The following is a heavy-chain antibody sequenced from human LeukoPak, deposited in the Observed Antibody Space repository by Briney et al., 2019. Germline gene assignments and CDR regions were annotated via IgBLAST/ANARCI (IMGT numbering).Heavy chain of an antibody. CDR2: IRYDGSNK. Sequence: GGSLRLSCAAPGFTFSSYGMHWVRQAPGKGLEWVAFIRYDGSNKYYADSVKGRFTISRDNAKNSLYLQMNSLRAEDTAVYYCARSPRGYSFYFDYWGQGTLVTVSS. J-gene: IGHJ4*02. CDR3: ARSPRGYSFYFDY. CDR1: GFTFSSYG. D-gene: IGHD3-22*01. V-gene: IGHV3-30*02.